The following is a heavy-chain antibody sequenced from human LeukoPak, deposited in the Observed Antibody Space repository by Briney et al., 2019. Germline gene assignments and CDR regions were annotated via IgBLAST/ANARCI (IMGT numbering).Heavy chain of an antibody. D-gene: IGHD4-23*01. CDR1: GITFSSYS. V-gene: IGHV3-48*02. CDR2: IISRSSNI. J-gene: IGHJ4*02. Sequence: GGSLRLSCVASGITFSSYSMNWVRQAPGKGLEWVSYIISRSSNIYYADSVKGRFTISRDNAKNSLYLQMNSLRDEDTAVYYCAIRDYGGDPVFDYWGQGTLVTVSS. CDR3: AIRDYGGDPVFDY.